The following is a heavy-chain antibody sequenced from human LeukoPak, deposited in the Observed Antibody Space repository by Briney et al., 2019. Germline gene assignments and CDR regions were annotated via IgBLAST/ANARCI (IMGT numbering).Heavy chain of an antibody. CDR1: GYTFTGYY. D-gene: IGHD3-10*01. V-gene: IGHV1-2*02. CDR2: INPNSGGT. Sequence: ASVKVSCKASGYTFTGYYMHWVRQAPGQGLEWMGWINPNSGGTNDAQKFQGRVTMTRDTSISTAYMELSRLRSDDTAVYYCARGITTMVRGVTYYFDYWGQGTLVTVSS. CDR3: ARGITTMVRGVTYYFDY. J-gene: IGHJ4*02.